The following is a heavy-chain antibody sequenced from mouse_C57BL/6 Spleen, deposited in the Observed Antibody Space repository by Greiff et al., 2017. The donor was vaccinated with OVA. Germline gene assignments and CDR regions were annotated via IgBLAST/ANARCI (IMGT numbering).Heavy chain of an antibody. Sequence: QVQLQQPGAELVKPGASVKLSCKASGYTFTSYWMQWVKQRPGQGLEWIGEIDPSDSYTNYNQKFKGKATLTVDTSSSTAYMQLSSLTSEDSAVYYCARYTTVVDFDYWGKGTTLTVSS. CDR2: IDPSDSYT. CDR1: GYTFTSYW. D-gene: IGHD1-1*01. CDR3: ARYTTVVDFDY. V-gene: IGHV1-50*01. J-gene: IGHJ2*01.